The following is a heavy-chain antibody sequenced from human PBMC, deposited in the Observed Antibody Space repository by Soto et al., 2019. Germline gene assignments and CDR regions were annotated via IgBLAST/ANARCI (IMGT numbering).Heavy chain of an antibody. CDR2: IYYSGST. J-gene: IGHJ4*02. Sequence: QVQLQESGPGLVKPSETLSLTCTVSGGSISSYYWSWIRQPPGKGLEWIGYIYYSGSTNYNPSLKSRVTISVDTSKNQFSLKLSSVTAADTAVYYCARSLGKYNWNYKWEEPFGYWGQGTLVTVSS. V-gene: IGHV4-59*01. D-gene: IGHD1-7*01. CDR3: ARSLGKYNWNYKWEEPFGY. CDR1: GGSISSYY.